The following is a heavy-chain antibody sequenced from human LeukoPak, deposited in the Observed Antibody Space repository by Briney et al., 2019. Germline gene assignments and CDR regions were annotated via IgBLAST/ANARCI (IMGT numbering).Heavy chain of an antibody. CDR3: AKETATTPRWYFDL. Sequence: PGRSLRLSCAASGFTFRTYGMNWVRQAPGKGLEWGAVISYDGRNKNYADSVKGRFTISRDNSKNTLYLQMNSLRPEDTALYYCAKETATTPRWYFDLWGRGTLVTVSS. V-gene: IGHV3-30*18. D-gene: IGHD1-26*01. CDR2: ISYDGRNK. J-gene: IGHJ2*01. CDR1: GFTFRTYG.